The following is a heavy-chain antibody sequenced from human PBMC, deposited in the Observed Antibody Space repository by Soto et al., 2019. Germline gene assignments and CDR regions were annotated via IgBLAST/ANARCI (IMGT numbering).Heavy chain of an antibody. CDR3: AGPCSTELDV. Sequence: QVRPVESGGGVVQPGRSLRLSCAASGFPFSSYGMHWVRQAPGKGLEWVAVISNDGGKKYYAASVKGGFTISRDNSKSMLYLQMNSLRAEDTAVYYCAGPCSTELDVWGQGTTVIVSS. V-gene: IGHV3-30*03. CDR1: GFPFSSYG. J-gene: IGHJ6*02. D-gene: IGHD3-10*02. CDR2: ISNDGGKK.